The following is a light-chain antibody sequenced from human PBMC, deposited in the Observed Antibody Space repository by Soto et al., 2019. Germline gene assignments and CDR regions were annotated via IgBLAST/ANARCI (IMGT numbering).Light chain of an antibody. CDR1: SSDIGGHNY. CDR2: DVS. J-gene: IGLJ1*01. CDR3: SSYATSGTPDV. V-gene: IGLV2-14*03. Sequence: QSVLTQPASVSGSPGQSITISCTGTSSDIGGHNYVSWYQQHPGKAPKLMIFDVSSRPSGVSNRFSGSKSGNTASLTISGLQAEDEADYYCSSYATSGTPDVFATGTKVTVL.